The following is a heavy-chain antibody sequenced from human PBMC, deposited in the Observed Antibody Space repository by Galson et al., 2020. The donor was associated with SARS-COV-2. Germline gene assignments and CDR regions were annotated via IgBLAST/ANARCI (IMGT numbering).Heavy chain of an antibody. J-gene: IGHJ6*02. CDR2: IYYSGST. CDR1: GGSISSYY. CDR3: ARWMNPSLIAARPYYYYGMDV. V-gene: IGHV4-59*01. Sequence: ETSETLSLTCTASGGSISSYYWSWIRQPPGKGLEWIGYIYYSGSTNYNPSLKSRVTISVDTSKNQFSLKLSSVTAADTAVYYCARWMNPSLIAARPYYYYGMDVWGQGTTVTVSS. D-gene: IGHD6-6*01.